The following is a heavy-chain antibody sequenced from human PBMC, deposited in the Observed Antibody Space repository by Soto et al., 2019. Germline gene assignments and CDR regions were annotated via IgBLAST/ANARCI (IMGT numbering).Heavy chain of an antibody. CDR1: GFTFSSYG. CDR2: LWYDGSNQ. V-gene: IGHV3-33*01. Sequence: QVQLVESGGGVVQPGRSLRLSCAASGFTFSSYGMHWVRQAPGKGLEWVAVLWYDGSNQYYADSVKGRFTISRDNSKNTLYLQMNSLRAEDTAVYYCARDEYYYDSRVRKGQKYYYYYYGMDVWGQGTTVTVSS. J-gene: IGHJ6*02. D-gene: IGHD3-22*01. CDR3: ARDEYYYDSRVRKGQKYYYYYYGMDV.